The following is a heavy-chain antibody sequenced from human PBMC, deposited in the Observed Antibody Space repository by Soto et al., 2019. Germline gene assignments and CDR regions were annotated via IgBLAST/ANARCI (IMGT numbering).Heavy chain of an antibody. CDR2: INHSGRV. CDR1: GGSFSGHS. V-gene: IGHV4-34*01. Sequence: QVQLQQWGAGLLKPSETLSLTCAVYGGSFSGHSWTWIRQSPGKGLEWIGDINHSGRVNYSPSLQSRGTISLDTSKSQFSLTLSAVTAADTAMYYCSTRAYDTNGYYRFDPWGQGTLVTVSS. J-gene: IGHJ5*01. D-gene: IGHD3-22*01. CDR3: STRAYDTNGYYRFDP.